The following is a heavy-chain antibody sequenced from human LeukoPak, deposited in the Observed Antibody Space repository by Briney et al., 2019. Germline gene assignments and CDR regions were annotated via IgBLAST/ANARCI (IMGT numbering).Heavy chain of an antibody. D-gene: IGHD3-3*01. Sequence: GRSLRLSCAASGFTFSSYAMSWVRQAPGKGLGWVSAISGSGGSTYYADSVKGRFTISRDNSKNTLYLQMNSLRAEDTAVYYCAKGQYYDFWSGQAVIDYWGQGTLVTVSS. CDR3: AKGQYYDFWSGQAVIDY. J-gene: IGHJ4*02. V-gene: IGHV3-23*01. CDR1: GFTFSSYA. CDR2: ISGSGGST.